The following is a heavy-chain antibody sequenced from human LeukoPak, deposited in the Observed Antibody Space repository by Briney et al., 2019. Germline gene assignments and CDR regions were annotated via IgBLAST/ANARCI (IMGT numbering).Heavy chain of an antibody. V-gene: IGHV4-39*07. CDR3: ARKNYDILTVRWFDP. Sequence: SETLSLTCTVSGGSISSSSYYWGWIRQPPGKGLEWIGEINHSGSTNYNPSLKSRVTISVDTSKNQFSLKLSSVTAADTAVYYCARKNYDILTVRWFDPWGQGTLVTVSS. CDR1: GGSISSSSYY. D-gene: IGHD3-9*01. CDR2: INHSGST. J-gene: IGHJ5*02.